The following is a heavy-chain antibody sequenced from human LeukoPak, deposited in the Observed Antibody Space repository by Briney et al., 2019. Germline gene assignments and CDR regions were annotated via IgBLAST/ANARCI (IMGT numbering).Heavy chain of an antibody. J-gene: IGHJ5*02. CDR2: IIPIFGTA. CDR3: ASSQNHDQLLLGWFDP. V-gene: IGHV1-69*01. Sequence: ASVKVSCKASGGTFSSYAISWVRQAPGQGLEWMGGIIPIFGTANYAQKFQGRVTITADESTSTAYMELGSLRSEDTAVYYCASSQNHDQLLLGWFDPWGQGTLVTVSS. D-gene: IGHD2-2*01. CDR1: GGTFSSYA.